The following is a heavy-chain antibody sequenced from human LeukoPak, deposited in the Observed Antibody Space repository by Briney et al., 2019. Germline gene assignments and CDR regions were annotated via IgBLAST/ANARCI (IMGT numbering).Heavy chain of an antibody. CDR3: ARSRYYDSSGYQVWGH. J-gene: IGHJ1*01. V-gene: IGHV4-30-4*01. D-gene: IGHD3-22*01. CDR1: GGSISSGDYY. Sequence: SETLSLTCTVSGGSISSGDYYWSWIRQPPGKGLEWIGYIYYSESTYYNPSLKSRVTISVDTSKNQFSLKLSSVTAADTAVYYCARSRYYDSSGYQVWGHWGQGTLVTVSS. CDR2: IYYSEST.